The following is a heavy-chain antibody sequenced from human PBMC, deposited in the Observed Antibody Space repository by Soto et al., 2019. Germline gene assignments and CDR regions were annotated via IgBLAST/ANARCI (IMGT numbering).Heavy chain of an antibody. V-gene: IGHV3-23*01. J-gene: IGHJ4*02. D-gene: IGHD3-22*01. Sequence: EVQLLESGGGLVQPGGSLRLSCAASGFTFSSYAMSWVRQAPGKGLEWVSAISGSGGSTYYADSVKGRFTISRDNSKNTLYLQMNSLRAEDTAVYYCAKSSHGVITMIVVVITPVDYWGQGTLVTVSS. CDR3: AKSSHGVITMIVVVITPVDY. CDR1: GFTFSSYA. CDR2: ISGSGGST.